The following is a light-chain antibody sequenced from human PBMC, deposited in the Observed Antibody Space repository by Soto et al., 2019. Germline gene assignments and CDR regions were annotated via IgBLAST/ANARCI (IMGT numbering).Light chain of an antibody. CDR3: QQSSSTPWT. Sequence: DIHMTQSPSSLSASVGDRVTITCRASQNINNYLHWFQHKPGKAPKLLIYAASNLQSGVPSRFSGSGSGTDFTLTISSLQPEDFATYYCQQSSSTPWTFGQGTKVEIK. CDR2: AAS. CDR1: QNINNY. V-gene: IGKV1-39*01. J-gene: IGKJ1*01.